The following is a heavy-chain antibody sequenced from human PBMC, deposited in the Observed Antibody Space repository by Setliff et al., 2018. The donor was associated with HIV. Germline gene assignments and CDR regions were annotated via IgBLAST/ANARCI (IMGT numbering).Heavy chain of an antibody. CDR2: INYTGST. CDR1: GGSVSSVNYY. V-gene: IGHV4-61*01. CDR3: ARTYSSNWYIDY. J-gene: IGHJ4*02. Sequence: PSETLSLTCSVSGGSVSSVNYYWSWIRQPPGKGLEWIGYINYTGSTTYDSPSLKSRVTISVDTSKNQFSLKLSSVTAADTAIYYCARTYSSNWYIDYWGQGTLVTVS. D-gene: IGHD6-13*01.